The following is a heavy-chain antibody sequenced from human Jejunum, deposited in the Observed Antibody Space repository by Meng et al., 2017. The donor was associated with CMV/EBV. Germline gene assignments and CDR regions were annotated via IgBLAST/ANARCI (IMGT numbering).Heavy chain of an antibody. Sequence: SGFTFSSYNMNWVRQAPGKGLEWVSSISGNSNYIFYRDSVEGRFTISRDNAKNSLFLQMNSLRAEDSAVYYCARDMVWGDPNSFDAWGQGTLVTVSS. V-gene: IGHV3-21*01. CDR3: ARDMVWGDPNSFDA. J-gene: IGHJ5*02. CDR2: ISGNSNYI. CDR1: GFTFSSYN. D-gene: IGHD3-10*01.